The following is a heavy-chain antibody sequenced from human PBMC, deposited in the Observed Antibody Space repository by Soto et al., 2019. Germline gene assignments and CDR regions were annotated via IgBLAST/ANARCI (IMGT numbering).Heavy chain of an antibody. J-gene: IGHJ6*02. Sequence: QVQLVESGGGVAQPGRSLRLSWTVSGFTFSGHAMHWVRRAPGKGLAWVTQIWYDGSNKYYAESVKGRCTISRDNSKNTLYLQMNSLRVEDTAVYYCARDGQGLAPYALDVWGQGTSVTVSS. CDR2: IWYDGSNK. D-gene: IGHD6-19*01. V-gene: IGHV3-33*01. CDR1: GFTFSGHA. CDR3: ARDGQGLAPYALDV.